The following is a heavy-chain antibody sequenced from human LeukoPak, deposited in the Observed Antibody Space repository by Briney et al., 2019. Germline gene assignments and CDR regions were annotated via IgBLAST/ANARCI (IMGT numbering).Heavy chain of an antibody. Sequence: GGSLRLSCAASGFTLSSYWMHWVRQAPGKGLEWVSSITGTGGNTYYADSVKGRFTISRDNSKNTLFLQMNSLRAEDTAVYYCAKDLAYYDSSGSFDYWGQGTLVTVSS. J-gene: IGHJ4*02. V-gene: IGHV3-23*01. D-gene: IGHD3-22*01. CDR2: ITGTGGNT. CDR1: GFTLSSYW. CDR3: AKDLAYYDSSGSFDY.